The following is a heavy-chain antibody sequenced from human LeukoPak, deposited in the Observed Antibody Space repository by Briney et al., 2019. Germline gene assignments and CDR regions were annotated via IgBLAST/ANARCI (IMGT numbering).Heavy chain of an antibody. D-gene: IGHD2-21*01. CDR1: GYTFTGYY. Sequence: ASVKVSCKASGYTFTGYYIHWVRQAPGQGLAWMGWINPKNGGTNYAQKFQGRVTMTRDTSISTAYMELSGLRSDDTAVYYCANLGEMNDYWGQGTLVTVSS. J-gene: IGHJ4*02. CDR2: INPKNGGT. V-gene: IGHV1-2*02. CDR3: ANLGEMNDY.